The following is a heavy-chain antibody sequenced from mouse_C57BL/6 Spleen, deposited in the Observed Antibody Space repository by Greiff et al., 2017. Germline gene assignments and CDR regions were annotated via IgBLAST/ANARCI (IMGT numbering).Heavy chain of an antibody. D-gene: IGHD2-4*01. CDR2: ISDGGSYT. CDR1: GFTFSSYA. J-gene: IGHJ4*01. Sequence: EVKLMESGGGLVKPGGSLKLSCAASGFTFSSYAMSWVRQTPEKRLEWVATISDGGSYTYYPDNVKGRFTISRDNAKNNLYLQMSHLKSEDTAMYYCAREGRYDYDGYAMDYWGQGTSVTVSS. CDR3: AREGRYDYDGYAMDY. V-gene: IGHV5-4*01.